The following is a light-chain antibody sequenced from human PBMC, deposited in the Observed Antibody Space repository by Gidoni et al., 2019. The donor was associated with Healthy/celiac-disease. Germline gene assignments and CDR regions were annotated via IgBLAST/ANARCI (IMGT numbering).Light chain of an antibody. V-gene: IGKV1-39*01. J-gene: IGKJ1*01. CDR2: AES. CDR1: QSISGY. Sequence: DIQMTQSPSSLSASVGDRVTITCRASQSISGYLNWYQQIPGKAPKLLIYAESSLQSGVPSRFSGGGSGTDFTHTISSLQPEDFAIYYCQQTYSTPPTFGQGTKVEIK. CDR3: QQTYSTPPT.